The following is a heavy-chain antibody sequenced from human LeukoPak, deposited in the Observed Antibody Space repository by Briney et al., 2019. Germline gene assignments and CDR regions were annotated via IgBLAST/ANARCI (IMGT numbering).Heavy chain of an antibody. D-gene: IGHD6-13*01. J-gene: IGHJ6*03. Sequence: GASVKVSCKASGYTFTGYYMHWVRQAPGQGLEWMGWINPNSGGTNYAQKFQGRVTMTRDTSISTAYMELSRLRSDDTAVYYCARDPNSSSWYGYYYYYYYMDVWGKGTTVTISS. CDR3: ARDPNSSSWYGYYYYYYYMDV. CDR1: GYTFTGYY. CDR2: INPNSGGT. V-gene: IGHV1-2*02.